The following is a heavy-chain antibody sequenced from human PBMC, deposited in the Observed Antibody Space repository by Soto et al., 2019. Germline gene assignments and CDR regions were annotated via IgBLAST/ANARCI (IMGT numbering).Heavy chain of an antibody. CDR1: GNSFSIYW. D-gene: IGHD5-12*01. J-gene: IGHJ4*02. CDR3: ARQGYARSFDF. CDR2: IDTGDSYI. V-gene: IGHV5-10-1*01. Sequence: PGESLKISCKGFGNSFSIYWISWVRQMPGKGLEWMGRIDTGDSYIDYSPPFQGHVTISADKSTSTAYLHWKSLQASDTAMYFCARQGYARSFDFWGQGTLVTVSS.